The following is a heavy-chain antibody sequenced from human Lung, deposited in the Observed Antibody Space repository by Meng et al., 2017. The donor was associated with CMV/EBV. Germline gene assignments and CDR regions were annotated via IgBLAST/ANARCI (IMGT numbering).Heavy chain of an antibody. Sequence: LXYTVSDDSIGSSSYYWGWMRQPPGKGLEWIGSIYYDGSTNYNPSLTSRVTISVEKSKNQFFLRLSSVTAADTAVYFCAREVQDYYGSGTYYNPYYYYGMDVWXQGTXVTV. J-gene: IGHJ6*02. CDR1: DDSIGSSSYY. CDR3: AREVQDYYGSGTYYNPYYYYGMDV. D-gene: IGHD3-10*01. V-gene: IGHV4-39*07. CDR2: IYYDGST.